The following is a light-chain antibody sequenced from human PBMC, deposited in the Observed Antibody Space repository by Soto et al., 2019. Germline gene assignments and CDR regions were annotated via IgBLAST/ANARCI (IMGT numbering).Light chain of an antibody. CDR3: HQYNNWPRT. J-gene: IGKJ5*01. Sequence: VRVTPPTATLSVSPGERATLSRRASESVGRHLAWYHQKPGQAPKLLIFDASTRATGVPARFSGSGSGTEFTLIVSSLQSEDFAVYFCHQYNNWPRTFGQGTRLAIK. CDR1: ESVGRH. CDR2: DAS. V-gene: IGKV3-15*01.